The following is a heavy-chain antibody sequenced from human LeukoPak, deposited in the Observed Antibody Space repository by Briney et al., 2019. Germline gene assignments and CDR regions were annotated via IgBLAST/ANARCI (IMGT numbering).Heavy chain of an antibody. V-gene: IGHV4-39*01. J-gene: IGHJ1*01. CDR3: ARRRYYDSTGYLD. CDR1: GGSISSSSYY. CDR2: FYYRGSN. Sequence: SETLSLTCSVSGGSISSSSYYWCCIHQPPGKVLGWIGDFYYRGSNYYDPSLKSRVAISIDTSKNQFSLRLSPVTAADSATYYWARRRYYDSTGYLDWGEGTLVTVSS. D-gene: IGHD3-22*01.